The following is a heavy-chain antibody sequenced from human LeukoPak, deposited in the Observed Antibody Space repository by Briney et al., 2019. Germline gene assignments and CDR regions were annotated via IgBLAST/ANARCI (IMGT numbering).Heavy chain of an antibody. D-gene: IGHD3-3*01. Sequence: SETLSLTCAVYGGSFSGYYWSWIRQPPGKGLEWIGEINHSGSTNYNPSLKSRVTISVDTSKNQFSLKLSSVTAADTAVYYCARDLHVLRFLEGLSDRGVGYYYGMDVGGQGTRVTVP. CDR1: GGSFSGYY. CDR3: ARDLHVLRFLEGLSDRGVGYYYGMDV. J-gene: IGHJ6*02. V-gene: IGHV4-34*01. CDR2: INHSGST.